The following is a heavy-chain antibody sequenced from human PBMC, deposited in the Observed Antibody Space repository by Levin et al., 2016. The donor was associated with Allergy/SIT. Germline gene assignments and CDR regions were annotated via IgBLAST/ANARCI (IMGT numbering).Heavy chain of an antibody. CDR2: IDWDDDK. D-gene: IGHD5-12*01. CDR3: ARTRDIVATISYYYGMDV. J-gene: IGHJ6*02. V-gene: IGHV2-70*01. Sequence: WIRQPPGKALEWLALIDWDDDKYYSTSLKTRLTISKDTSKNQVVLTMTNMDPVDTATYYCARTRDIVATISYYYGMDVWGQGTTVTVSS.